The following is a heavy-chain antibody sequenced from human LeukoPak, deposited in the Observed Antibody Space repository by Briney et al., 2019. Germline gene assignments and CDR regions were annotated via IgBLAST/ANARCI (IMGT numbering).Heavy chain of an antibody. CDR2: IIPIFGTA. Sequence: ASVKVSCKASGGTFSSYAISWVRQAPGQGLEWMGGIIPIFGTANYAQKFQGRVTMTRDTSTSTAYMELSSLRSEDTAMYYCGRYTHPYYDFWSGPSRNWFDPWGQGTLVTVSS. J-gene: IGHJ5*02. CDR3: GRYTHPYYDFWSGPSRNWFDP. V-gene: IGHV1-69*05. CDR1: GGTFSSYA. D-gene: IGHD3-3*01.